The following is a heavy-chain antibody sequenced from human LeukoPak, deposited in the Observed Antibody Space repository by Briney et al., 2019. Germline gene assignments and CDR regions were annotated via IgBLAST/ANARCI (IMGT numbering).Heavy chain of an antibody. Sequence: GASVKVSCKASGYSFTGYYMHWVRQAPGPGLEWMGRINPNSGGTNYAQKFQGRVTMTRDTSISTAYMELSRLRSDDTAVYYCARIDGYNAPLDYWGQGTLVTVSS. J-gene: IGHJ4*02. CDR1: GYSFTGYY. CDR3: ARIDGYNAPLDY. CDR2: INPNSGGT. D-gene: IGHD5-24*01. V-gene: IGHV1-2*06.